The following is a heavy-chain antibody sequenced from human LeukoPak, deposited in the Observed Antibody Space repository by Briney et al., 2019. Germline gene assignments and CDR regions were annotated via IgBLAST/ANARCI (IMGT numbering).Heavy chain of an antibody. CDR3: ARDPDY. CDR1: GFTFSSYA. CDR2: ISDDGSNK. J-gene: IGHJ4*02. V-gene: IGHV3-30*04. Sequence: GGSLRLSCAASGFTFSSYAMHWVRQAPGKGLEWVAVISDDGSNKYYADPVKGRFTISRDNSKNTLYLQMNSLRSEDTAVYYCARDPDYWGQGTLVTVSS.